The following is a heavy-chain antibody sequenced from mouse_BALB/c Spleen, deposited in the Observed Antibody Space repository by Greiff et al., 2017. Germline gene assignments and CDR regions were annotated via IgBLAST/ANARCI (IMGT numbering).Heavy chain of an antibody. CDR1: GFSFTTGNYR. CDR2: IYYSGTI. CDR3: ARDSGAMDY. J-gene: IGHJ4*01. Sequence: EVQLQESGPGLVKPSQTVSLTCTVTGFSFTTGNYRWSCIRPFPGNKLVWIGYIYYSGTITFNPFLTSRTIITRDTSKNQFILEMNALAAEDTATYYYARDSGAMDYWGQGTSVTVSS. V-gene: IGHV3-5*02.